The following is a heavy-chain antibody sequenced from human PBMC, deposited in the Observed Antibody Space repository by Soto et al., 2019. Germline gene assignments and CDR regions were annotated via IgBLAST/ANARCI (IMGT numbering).Heavy chain of an antibody. CDR3: AREGLSGYSYGYPDY. D-gene: IGHD5-18*01. CDR2: INPSGDST. V-gene: IGHV1-46*01. CDR1: GYTFTNYY. Sequence: ASVKVSCKASGYTFTNYYMHWVRQAPGQGLEWMGMINPSGDSTKYAQKFQGTVTMTRDTSTSTVYMELSSLRSEDTAVYYCAREGLSGYSYGYPDYWGQGTLVTVSS. J-gene: IGHJ4*02.